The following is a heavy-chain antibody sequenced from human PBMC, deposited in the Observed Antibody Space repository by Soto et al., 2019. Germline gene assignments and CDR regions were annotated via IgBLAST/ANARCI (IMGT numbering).Heavy chain of an antibody. CDR3: ARRHGPDIDAYY. CDR2: IYYAGSF. V-gene: IGHV4-59*08. CDR1: NGSISPYY. D-gene: IGHD3-10*01. J-gene: IGHJ4*02. Sequence: SETLSLTCTVSNGSISPYYWSWIRQSPGKGLEWIGYIYYAGSFTYNPSLKSRVTISLNTSKNEVSLRLTSVTAADTAVYFCARRHGPDIDAYYWGQGILVTVSS.